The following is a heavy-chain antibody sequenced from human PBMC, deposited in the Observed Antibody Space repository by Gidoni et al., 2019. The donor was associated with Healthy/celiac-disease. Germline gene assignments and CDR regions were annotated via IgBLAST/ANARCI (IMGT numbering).Heavy chain of an antibody. J-gene: IGHJ4*02. CDR2: ISYEGSNK. D-gene: IGHD6-13*01. Sequence: QVQLVESGGGVVQPGRSLRLSCAASGFTFSSYGMHWVRQAPGKGLEWLAVISYEGSNKDYADSVKGRFTISRDNSKNTLYLQMNSLRAEDTAVYYCARDGWAAAGDYWGQGTLVTVSS. CDR1: GFTFSSYG. CDR3: ARDGWAAAGDY. V-gene: IGHV3-30*03.